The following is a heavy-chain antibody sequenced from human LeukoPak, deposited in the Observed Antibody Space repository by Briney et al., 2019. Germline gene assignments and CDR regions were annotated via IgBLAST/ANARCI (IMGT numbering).Heavy chain of an antibody. D-gene: IGHD5-24*01. CDR2: IYYSGST. J-gene: IGHJ3*02. V-gene: IGHV4-31*03. CDR3: ARGPPPKRWLQSWVAFDI. Sequence: SETLSLTCTVSGGSISSGGYYWSWIRQHPGKGLGWIGYIYYSGSTYYNPSLKSRVTISVDTSKDQFSLKLSSVTAADTAVYYCARGPPPKRWLQSWVAFDIWGQGTMVTVSS. CDR1: GGSISSGGYY.